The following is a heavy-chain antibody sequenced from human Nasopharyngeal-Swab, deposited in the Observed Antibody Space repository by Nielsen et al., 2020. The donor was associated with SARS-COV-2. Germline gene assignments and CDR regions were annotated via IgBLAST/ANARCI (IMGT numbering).Heavy chain of an antibody. J-gene: IGHJ6*02. Sequence: GESLKISCAASGFTFSSYAMHWVRQAPGKGLEWVAVISYDGSNKYYADSVKGRFTISRDNSKNTLYLQMNSLRVEDTAVYYCARDLTGTGYYGMDVWGQGTTVTVSS. CDR3: ARDLTGTGYYGMDV. V-gene: IGHV3-30-3*01. CDR1: GFTFSSYA. D-gene: IGHD1-7*01. CDR2: ISYDGSNK.